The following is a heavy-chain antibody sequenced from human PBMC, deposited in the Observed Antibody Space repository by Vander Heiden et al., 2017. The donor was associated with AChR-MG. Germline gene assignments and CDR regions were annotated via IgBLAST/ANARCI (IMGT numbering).Heavy chain of an antibody. D-gene: IGHD6-19*01. CDR2: IYYSGST. Sequence: QVQLQASGPGLVKPSETLSLTCTVSGGSISSYYWSWIRQPPGKGLEWIGYIYYSGSTNYNPSLKSRVTISVDTSKNQFSLKLSSVTAADTAVYYCARGAVAGFDYWGQGTLVTVSS. V-gene: IGHV4-59*01. J-gene: IGHJ4*02. CDR3: ARGAVAGFDY. CDR1: GGSISSYY.